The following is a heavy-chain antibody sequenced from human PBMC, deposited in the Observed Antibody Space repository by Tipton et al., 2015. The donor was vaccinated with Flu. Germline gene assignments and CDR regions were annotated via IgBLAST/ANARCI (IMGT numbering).Heavy chain of an antibody. CDR2: IYPSGAT. CDR3: ARLSYYDVDLKNFYFDY. D-gene: IGHD3-10*02. V-gene: IGHV4-39*01. Sequence: TLSLTCTVSSGSIRSTNYFCAWIRQPPGKRLELIGSIYPSGATYYNPSLKSRVTISVDTSKSQLSLMLRSVTAADTAVYYCARLSYYDVDLKNFYFDYWGQGALVTASS. J-gene: IGHJ4*02. CDR1: SGSIRSTNYF.